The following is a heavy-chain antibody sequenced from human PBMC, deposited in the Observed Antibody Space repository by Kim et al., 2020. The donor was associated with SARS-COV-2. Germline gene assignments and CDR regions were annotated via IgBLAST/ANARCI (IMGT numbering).Heavy chain of an antibody. Sequence: GGSLRLSCAASGFNFNSYAMHWVRQAPGKGLEWVALISYDGSNKYYADSVKGRFTISRDNSKNTLYLQMNSLRAEDTAVYYCARDRGGGYFGSMDVWGQGTTVTVSS. V-gene: IGHV3-30-3*01. CDR3: ARDRGGGYFGSMDV. CDR2: ISYDGSNK. J-gene: IGHJ6*02. D-gene: IGHD3-10*01. CDR1: GFNFNSYA.